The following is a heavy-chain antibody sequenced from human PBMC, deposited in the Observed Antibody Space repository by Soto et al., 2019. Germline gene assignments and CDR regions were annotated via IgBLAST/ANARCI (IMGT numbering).Heavy chain of an antibody. D-gene: IGHD3-9*01. CDR2: IYSTGNT. CDR3: ARPRAPFNTGYYGGFDP. J-gene: IGHJ5*02. V-gene: IGHV4-4*07. Sequence: QVQLQESGPGLVKPSETLSLTCTVSGGSMSNYYWSWIRQPAGKGLEWIGHIYSTGNTSYNPSLRNRVSMSLDTSKNQFSLRLSSVTAADTAVYYCARPRAPFNTGYYGGFDPWGQGTLVTVSS. CDR1: GGSMSNYY.